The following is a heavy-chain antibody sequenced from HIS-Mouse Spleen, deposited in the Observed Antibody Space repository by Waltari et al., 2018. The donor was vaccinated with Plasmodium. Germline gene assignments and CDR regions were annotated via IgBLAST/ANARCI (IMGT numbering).Heavy chain of an antibody. CDR1: GGSFSGYY. CDR3: ASVREGSPGVTTPDALDI. D-gene: IGHD3-10*01. V-gene: IGHV4-34*01. CDR2: INHSGSP. J-gene: IGHJ3*02. Sequence: QVQLQQWGAGLLKPSETLSLTCAVYGGSFSGYYWSWIRQPPGKGLAWIGEINHSGSPNFNPALKSRVTISVDTSKNQFSLKLSAVTAADTAVYYWASVREGSPGVTTPDALDIWGQGTMVTVSS.